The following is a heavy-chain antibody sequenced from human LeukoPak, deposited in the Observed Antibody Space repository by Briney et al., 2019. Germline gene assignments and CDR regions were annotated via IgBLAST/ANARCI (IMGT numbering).Heavy chain of an antibody. Sequence: SETLSLTCTVSGGTISSYYWSWIRQPPGKGLEWIGYIYYSGSTNYNPSLKSRVTISVDTSKNQFSLKLSSVTAADTAVYYCARDGIYGMDVWGQGTTVTVSS. V-gene: IGHV4-59*01. J-gene: IGHJ6*02. CDR1: GGTISSYY. CDR3: ARDGIYGMDV. CDR2: IYYSGST. D-gene: IGHD1-26*01.